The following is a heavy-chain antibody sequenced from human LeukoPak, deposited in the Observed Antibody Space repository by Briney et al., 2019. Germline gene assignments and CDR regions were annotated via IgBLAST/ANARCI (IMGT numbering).Heavy chain of an antibody. J-gene: IGHJ3*02. CDR1: GFTFSSYW. CDR3: ARGLGSSTSRHTFDI. V-gene: IGHV3-23*01. D-gene: IGHD2-2*01. Sequence: GGSLRLSCAASGFTFSSYWMTWVRQAPGKGLEWVSAISGSGGSTYFADSVKGRFTISRDNSKNTLYLQMNSLSAEDTAIYYCARGLGSSTSRHTFDIWGQGTMVTVSS. CDR2: ISGSGGST.